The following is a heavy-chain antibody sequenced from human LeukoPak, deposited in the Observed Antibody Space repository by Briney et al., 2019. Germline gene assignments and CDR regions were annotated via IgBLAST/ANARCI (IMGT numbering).Heavy chain of an antibody. CDR2: IKQDGSET. V-gene: IGHV3-7*01. CDR1: GFAFSNYW. Sequence: GGSLRLSCAASGFAFSNYWMNWVRQAPGKGLEWVANIKQDGSETYYVDSVKGRFTISRDNGKNSLFPQIDRLRAEDTALFYCCWSNSFSYWGQGTLVTVSS. J-gene: IGHJ4*02. D-gene: IGHD3/OR15-3a*01. CDR3: CWSNSFSY.